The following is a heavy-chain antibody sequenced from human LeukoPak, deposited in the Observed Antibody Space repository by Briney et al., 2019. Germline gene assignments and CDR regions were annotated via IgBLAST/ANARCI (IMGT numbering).Heavy chain of an antibody. CDR3: ARPTSIIPTSNIYYYYYAMDL. Sequence: VASVKVSCKASGYTFTSYGISWVRQAPGQGLEWMGWISAYNGNTNYAQKFQGRVTMTRDSSTSTVYMELSSLSSEDTAVYYCARPTSIIPTSNIYYYYYAMDLWGQGTTVTVSS. V-gene: IGHV1-18*01. D-gene: IGHD1-1*01. CDR2: ISAYNGNT. J-gene: IGHJ6*02. CDR1: GYTFTSYG.